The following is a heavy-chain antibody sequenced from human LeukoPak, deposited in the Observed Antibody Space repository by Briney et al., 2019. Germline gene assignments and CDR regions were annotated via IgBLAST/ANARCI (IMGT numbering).Heavy chain of an antibody. CDR1: GYTFTGYY. Sequence: ASVKVSCKASGYTFTGYYMHWVRQAPGQGLEWMGWINPNSGGTNYAQKFQGRVTMTRDTSISTAYMELSRLRSDDTAVYYCARDVGSQKNIDYWGQGTLVTVSS. D-gene: IGHD1-26*01. CDR2: INPNSGGT. CDR3: ARDVGSQKNIDY. J-gene: IGHJ4*02. V-gene: IGHV1-2*02.